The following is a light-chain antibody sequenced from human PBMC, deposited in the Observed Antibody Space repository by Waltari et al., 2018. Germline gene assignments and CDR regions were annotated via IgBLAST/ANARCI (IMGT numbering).Light chain of an antibody. CDR2: GAS. CDR1: QSVSSSH. J-gene: IGKJ4*01. CDR3: QQYGSSPLT. V-gene: IGKV3-20*01. Sequence: DIVLTQSPGTLSLSPGESATLSCRATQSVSSSHLAWYQQKPGQAPRLLISGASSRATGIPDRFSASGSGTDFTLTISRLEPEDFAVYYCQQYGSSPLTFGGGTKVEIK.